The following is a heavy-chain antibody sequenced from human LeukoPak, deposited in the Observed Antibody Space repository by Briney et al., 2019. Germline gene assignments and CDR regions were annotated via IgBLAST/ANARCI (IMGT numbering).Heavy chain of an antibody. CDR3: AREQYYYGPGSYYNVILFGY. Sequence: ASVKVSCKASGGTFSSYAITWVRQAPGQGLEWMGWINPNSGGTNYAQKFQGRVTMTRDTSISTAYMELSRLRSDDTAVYYCAREQYYYGPGSYYNVILFGYWGQGTLVTVSS. V-gene: IGHV1-2*02. CDR2: INPNSGGT. J-gene: IGHJ4*02. CDR1: GGTFSSYA. D-gene: IGHD3-10*01.